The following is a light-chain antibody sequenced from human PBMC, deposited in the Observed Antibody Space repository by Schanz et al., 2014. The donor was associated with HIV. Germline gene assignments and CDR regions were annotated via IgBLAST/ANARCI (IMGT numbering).Light chain of an antibody. J-gene: IGLJ1*01. V-gene: IGLV1-40*01. CDR3: QSYDSSLNSYV. CDR2: SQ. CDR1: SPNIGPQFY. Sequence: QSVLTQPPSLSGAAGQRVTVSCTGSSPNIGPQFYVHFHRQLPGIDPPTPHFRSQQSALMSASKSGPSASLAITGLQGEVEADYFCQSYDSSLNSYVFGSGTKVTVL.